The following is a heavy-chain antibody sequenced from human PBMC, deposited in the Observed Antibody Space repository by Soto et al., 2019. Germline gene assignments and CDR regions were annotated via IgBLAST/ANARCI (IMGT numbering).Heavy chain of an antibody. Sequence: SETLSLTCTVSGGSISSGDYYWSWIRQPPGKGLEWIGYIYYSGSTYYNPSLKSRVTISVDTSKNQFSLKLSSVTAADTAVYYCARDPSCSGGSCYSNWFDPWGQGTLVTV. CDR1: GGSISSGDYY. J-gene: IGHJ5*02. D-gene: IGHD2-15*01. V-gene: IGHV4-30-4*01. CDR3: ARDPSCSGGSCYSNWFDP. CDR2: IYYSGST.